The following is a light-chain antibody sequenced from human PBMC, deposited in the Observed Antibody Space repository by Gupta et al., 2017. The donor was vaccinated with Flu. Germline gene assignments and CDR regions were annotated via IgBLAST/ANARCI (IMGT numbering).Light chain of an antibody. Sequence: GKTSRFACRANNIGIKGVYCYQHPPGHAPVLIVYNDRGRPSGIPGCFSGTNSGNTATLTSSRVEAGDAADYYCQVWDSSSDCWVFGGGTKLTVL. CDR1: NIGIKG. CDR2: NDR. J-gene: IGLJ3*02. V-gene: IGLV3-21*03. CDR3: QVWDSSSDCWV.